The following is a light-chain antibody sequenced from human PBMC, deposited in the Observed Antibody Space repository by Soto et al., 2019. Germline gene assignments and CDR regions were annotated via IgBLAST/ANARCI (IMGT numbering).Light chain of an antibody. J-gene: IGLJ1*01. CDR3: KSYAGSNTYV. CDR1: KNDIGVYDF. CDR2: EVV. Sequence: LTQPPSASWSPGQSVTISCTGTKNDIGVYDFVSWYQHHPGKAPRLIIYEVVQRPSGVPDRFSGSKSGNTASLTVSGLQAADEADYFCKSYAGSNTYVFGSGTKVTVL. V-gene: IGLV2-8*01.